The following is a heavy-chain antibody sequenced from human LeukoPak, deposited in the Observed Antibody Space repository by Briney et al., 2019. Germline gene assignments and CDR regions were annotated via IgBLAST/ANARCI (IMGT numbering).Heavy chain of an antibody. Sequence: GGSLRLSCAVSGFMFSNYGMHWVRQAPGKGLDWLALISSDGLNKYYTDSVEGRFTISRDNSKSTVYLQMNSLRAEDTALYYCAKSLTGNVADLDYWGQGTLVTVSS. CDR1: GFMFSNYG. V-gene: IGHV3-33*03. J-gene: IGHJ4*02. D-gene: IGHD1-14*01. CDR3: AKSLTGNVADLDY. CDR2: ISSDGLNK.